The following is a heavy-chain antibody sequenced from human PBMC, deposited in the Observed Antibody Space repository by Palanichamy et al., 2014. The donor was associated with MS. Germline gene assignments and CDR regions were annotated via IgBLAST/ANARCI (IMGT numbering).Heavy chain of an antibody. CDR3: AKDRNSGEDYFEY. V-gene: IGHV3-33*06. CDR2: IWYDGSNE. J-gene: IGHJ4*02. D-gene: IGHD2-21*01. Sequence: WVATIWYDGSNEFYADSMKGRFTISRDNSKNTLFLQMNRLRAEDTAVYYCAKDRNSGEDYFEYWGQGTMVTVSS.